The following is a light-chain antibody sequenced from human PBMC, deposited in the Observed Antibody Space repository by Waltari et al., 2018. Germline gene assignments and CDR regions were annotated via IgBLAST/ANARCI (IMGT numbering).Light chain of an antibody. J-gene: IGLJ1*01. CDR2: DVS. Sequence: QSALTQPASVSGSPGQSITIPCTGTSSDVGGYNYVPWYQQHPGKAPKLMIYDVSNRPSGVSNRFSGSKSGNTASLTISGLQAEDEADYYCSSYTSSSLWVFGTGTKVTVL. CDR3: SSYTSSSLWV. V-gene: IGLV2-14*03. CDR1: SSDVGGYNY.